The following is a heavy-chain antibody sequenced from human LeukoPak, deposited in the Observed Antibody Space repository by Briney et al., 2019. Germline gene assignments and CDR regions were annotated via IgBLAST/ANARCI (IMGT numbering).Heavy chain of an antibody. J-gene: IGHJ3*02. Sequence: SETLSLTCTVSGGSISSSSYYWGWIRQPPGKGLEWIGEINHSGSTNYNPSLKSRVTISVDTSKNQFSLKLSSVTAADTAVYYCARPGWLRRSDAFDIWGQGTMVTVSS. CDR2: INHSGST. CDR1: GGSISSSSYY. V-gene: IGHV4-39*07. CDR3: ARPGWLRRSDAFDI. D-gene: IGHD5-12*01.